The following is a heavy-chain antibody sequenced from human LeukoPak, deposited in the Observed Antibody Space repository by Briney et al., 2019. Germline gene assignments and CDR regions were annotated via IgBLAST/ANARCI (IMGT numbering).Heavy chain of an antibody. D-gene: IGHD5-12*01. CDR2: IRYDGSNE. V-gene: IGHV3-30*02. Sequence: GGSLRLSCAASGFSFSSHGMHWVRQAPGKGLEWVAFIRYDGSNEYSADSVKGRFAISRDNSKNTLYLQMNSLRAEDTALYYCAKNAKTFYSGSGFALGLYFDFWGQGAQVTVSS. J-gene: IGHJ4*02. CDR1: GFSFSSHG. CDR3: AKNAKTFYSGSGFALGLYFDF.